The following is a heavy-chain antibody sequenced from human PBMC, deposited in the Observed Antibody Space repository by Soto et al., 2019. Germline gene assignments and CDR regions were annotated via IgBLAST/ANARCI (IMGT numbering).Heavy chain of an antibody. J-gene: IGHJ6*02. Sequence: SVKVSCKASGFTFTSSAVQWVRQARGQRLEWIGWIVVNSGNTNYAQKFQERVTITRDMSTRTAYMELSSLRSEDTAVYYCAADLTKRDPTYSYSDMVARGHGTTV. D-gene: IGHD3-9*01. CDR2: IVVNSGNT. CDR3: AADLTKRDPTYSYSDMVA. CDR1: GFTFTSSA. V-gene: IGHV1-58*01.